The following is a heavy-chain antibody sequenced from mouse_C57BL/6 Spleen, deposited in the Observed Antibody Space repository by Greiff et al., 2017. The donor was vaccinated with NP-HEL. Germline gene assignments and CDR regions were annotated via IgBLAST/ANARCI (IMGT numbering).Heavy chain of an antibody. J-gene: IGHJ1*03. Sequence: QVQLQQPGAELVRPGSSVKLSCKASGYTFTSYWMHWVKQRPIQGLEWIGNIDPSDSETHYNQKFKDKATLTVDKSSSTAYMQLSSLTSEDSAVYYCARNSYGSSYGYFDVWGTGTTVTVSS. V-gene: IGHV1-52*01. CDR3: ARNSYGSSYGYFDV. CDR1: GYTFTSYW. CDR2: IDPSDSET. D-gene: IGHD1-1*01.